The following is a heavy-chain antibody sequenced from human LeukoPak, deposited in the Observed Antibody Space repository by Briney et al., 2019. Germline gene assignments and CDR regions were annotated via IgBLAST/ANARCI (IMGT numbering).Heavy chain of an antibody. CDR2: INHSGST. Sequence: PSETLSLTCALYGGSFSRYYWSWIRQPPGKGLEWIGEINHSGSTNYNPSLKSRVTISVDTSKNQRSLKLSSVTAADTAVYYCARGPQQLEQSQWGQGTLVTVSS. D-gene: IGHD1-1*01. V-gene: IGHV4-34*01. J-gene: IGHJ4*02. CDR1: GGSFSRYY. CDR3: ARGPQQLEQSQ.